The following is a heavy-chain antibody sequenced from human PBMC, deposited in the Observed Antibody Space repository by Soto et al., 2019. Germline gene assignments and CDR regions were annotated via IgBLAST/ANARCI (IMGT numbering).Heavy chain of an antibody. J-gene: IGHJ4*02. CDR1: GGSISSYY. CDR2: IYYSGST. CDR3: ARHAYYDFWSGYYYFDY. D-gene: IGHD3-3*01. V-gene: IGHV4-59*08. Sequence: SETLSLTCTVSGGSISSYYWSWIRQPPGKGLEWIGYIYYSGSTNYNPSLKSRVTISVDTSKNPFSLKLSSVTAADTAVYYCARHAYYDFWSGYYYFDYWGQGTLVTVSS.